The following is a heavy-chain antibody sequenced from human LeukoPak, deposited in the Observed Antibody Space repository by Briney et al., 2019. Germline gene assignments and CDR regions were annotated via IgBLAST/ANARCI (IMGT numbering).Heavy chain of an antibody. CDR1: GGSISSSGYY. Sequence: PSETLSLTCAVSGGSISSSGYYWAWIRQPPGKGLEWIGSISYTGSTYYNPSLKSRLTISADTSKNQFSLKLNSVTAADTAVYYCARTQSQSGSYRYYFGYWGQGTLVTVSS. D-gene: IGHD1-26*01. V-gene: IGHV4-39*07. J-gene: IGHJ4*02. CDR2: ISYTGST. CDR3: ARTQSQSGSYRYYFGY.